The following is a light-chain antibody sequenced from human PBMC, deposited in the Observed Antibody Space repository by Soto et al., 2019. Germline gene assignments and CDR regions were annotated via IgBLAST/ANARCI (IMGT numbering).Light chain of an antibody. V-gene: IGKV3-11*01. CDR3: QQGGNWPLT. CDR2: DAS. J-gene: IGKJ5*01. Sequence: EIVLTQSPATLSVSPGERATLSCRTSQSVGSNLAWYQQKPGQAPRLLIYDASSRASGIPARVSGSGSGTDFTLTISSLEPEDFAVYYCQQGGNWPLTFGQGTRLEIK. CDR1: QSVGSN.